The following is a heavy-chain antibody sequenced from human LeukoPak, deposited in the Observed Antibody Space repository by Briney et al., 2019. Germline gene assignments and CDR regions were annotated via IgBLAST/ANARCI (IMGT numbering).Heavy chain of an antibody. V-gene: IGHV4-61*08. Sequence: SETLSLTCTISGGSVSSGDYYWSWIRQPPGKGLEWIGYIYYSGSTNYNPSLKSRVTISVDTSKNQFSLKLCSVTAADTAVYYCARDRSVVRAIDYWGQGTLVTVSS. J-gene: IGHJ4*02. CDR3: ARDRSVVRAIDY. CDR2: IYYSGST. CDR1: GGSVSSGDYY. D-gene: IGHD2-21*01.